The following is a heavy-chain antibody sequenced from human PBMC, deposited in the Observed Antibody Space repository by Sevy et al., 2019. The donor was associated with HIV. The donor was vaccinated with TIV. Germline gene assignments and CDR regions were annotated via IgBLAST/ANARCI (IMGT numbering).Heavy chain of an antibody. Sequence: SETLSLTCTVSGGSISSYYWSWIRHPPGKRLEWIGYIYYSESTNYNPSLKSRVTISVDTSKNQFSLKLRSVTAADTALYYCARESYDILPGSRGMDVWGQGTTVIVSS. CDR2: IYYSEST. J-gene: IGHJ6*02. CDR3: ARESYDILPGSRGMDV. CDR1: GGSISSYY. D-gene: IGHD3-9*01. V-gene: IGHV4-59*01.